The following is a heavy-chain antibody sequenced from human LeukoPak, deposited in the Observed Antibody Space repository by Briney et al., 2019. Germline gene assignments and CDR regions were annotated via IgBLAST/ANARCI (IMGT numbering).Heavy chain of an antibody. CDR1: GFTFDDYG. J-gene: IGHJ3*02. V-gene: IGHV3-20*04. CDR3: ARELREHGVFDI. CDR2: INWNGGST. D-gene: IGHD1-26*01. Sequence: GGSLRLSCVDSGFTFDDYGMSWVRQAPGKGLEWVSGINWNGGSTGYADSVKGRFSISRDNSKNTVYLQMNTLRAEDTAVYYCARELREHGVFDIWGQGTMVTVSS.